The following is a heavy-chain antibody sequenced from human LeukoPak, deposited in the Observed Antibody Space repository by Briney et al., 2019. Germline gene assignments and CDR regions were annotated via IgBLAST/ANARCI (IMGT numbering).Heavy chain of an antibody. CDR2: ISGSGGTI. D-gene: IGHD3-10*01. CDR3: ARVGTMVRGVIGWFDP. Sequence: TGGSLRLSCAASGFTFSTYAMSWVRQAPGKGLEWVSSISGSGGTIYYADSVKGRFTISRDISKYTLYLQMNSLRAEDTAVYYCARVGTMVRGVIGWFDPWGQGTLVTVSS. V-gene: IGHV3-23*01. J-gene: IGHJ5*02. CDR1: GFTFSTYA.